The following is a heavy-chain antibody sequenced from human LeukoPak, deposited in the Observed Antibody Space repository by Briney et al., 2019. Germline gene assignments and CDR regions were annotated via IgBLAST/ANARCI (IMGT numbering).Heavy chain of an antibody. CDR3: VKGQESLEYIHDF. CDR1: GFNFNDYA. J-gene: IGHJ4*02. CDR2: ITGGSGNR. Sequence: PGGSLRLSCAASGFNFNDYAMTWVRQAPGKGLEWVSGITGGSGNRDYGDSVKGRFTISRDNSKSTLFLQMSGLRVEDTAIYFCVKGQESLEYIHDFWGQGPLVTVSS. D-gene: IGHD3-3*01. V-gene: IGHV3-23*01.